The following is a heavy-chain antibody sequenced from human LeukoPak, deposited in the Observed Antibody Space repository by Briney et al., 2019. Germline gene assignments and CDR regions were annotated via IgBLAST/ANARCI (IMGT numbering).Heavy chain of an antibody. CDR1: GFTFSSYG. D-gene: IGHD5-12*01. V-gene: IGHV3-33*01. Sequence: GGSLRLSCAASGFTFSSYGMHWVRQAPGKGLEWVAVIWYDGSNKYYADSVKGRFTISRDNSKNTLYLQMNSLRAEDTAVYYCARDTSTTIDAFDIWGQGTMVTVSS. J-gene: IGHJ3*02. CDR3: ARDTSTTIDAFDI. CDR2: IWYDGSNK.